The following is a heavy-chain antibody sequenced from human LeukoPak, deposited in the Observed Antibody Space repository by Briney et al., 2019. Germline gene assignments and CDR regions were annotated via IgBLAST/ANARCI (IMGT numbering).Heavy chain of an antibody. D-gene: IGHD5-12*01. CDR2: INHSGST. CDR1: GGSISSYY. V-gene: IGHV4-34*01. J-gene: IGHJ4*02. CDR3: ARESAPATIDY. Sequence: SETLSLTCAVPGGSISSYYWSWIRQPPGKGLEWIGEINHSGSTNYNPSLKSRVTISVDTSKNQFSLKLSSVTAADTAVYYCARESAPATIDYWGQGTLVTVSS.